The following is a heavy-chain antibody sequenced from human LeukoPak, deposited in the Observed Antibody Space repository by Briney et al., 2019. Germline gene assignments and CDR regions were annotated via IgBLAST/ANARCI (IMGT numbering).Heavy chain of an antibody. CDR1: GGTFSSYA. Sequence: SVKVSCKASGGTFSSYAISWVRQAPGQGLEWMGGIIPIFGTANYAQKFQGRVTITADESTSTAYMELSSLRPEDTAVYYCARTSSGWYFHGGWFDPWGQGTLVTVSS. CDR3: ARTSSGWYFHGGWFDP. V-gene: IGHV1-69*13. D-gene: IGHD6-19*01. CDR2: IIPIFGTA. J-gene: IGHJ5*02.